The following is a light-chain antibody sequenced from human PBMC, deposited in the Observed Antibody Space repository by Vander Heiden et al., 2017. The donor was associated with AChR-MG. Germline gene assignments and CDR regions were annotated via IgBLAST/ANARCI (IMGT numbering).Light chain of an antibody. J-gene: IGLJ3*02. CDR1: RSNIGSNY. Sequence: QSVLTQPPSASRTPRQSVTVSCSGSRSNIGSNYVYWYQQLPGTAPKLLIYSNNQRPSGVPDRFSGSKSGTSASLAISGLRSEDEADYYCAAWDDSLSGRVFGGGTKLTVL. V-gene: IGLV1-47*02. CDR2: SNN. CDR3: AAWDDSLSGRV.